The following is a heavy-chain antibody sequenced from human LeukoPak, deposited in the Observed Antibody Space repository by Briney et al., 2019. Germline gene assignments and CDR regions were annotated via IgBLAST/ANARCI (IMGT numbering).Heavy chain of an antibody. J-gene: IGHJ4*02. Sequence: ASVTVSFKASGYTFTIYGISWVRQAPGQGLGWMGWISAYNGNTNYAQKLQGRVTMTTDTSTSTAYMELRSLRSDDTAVYYCASEGYSSGWYRFDYWGQGTLVTVSS. CDR3: ASEGYSSGWYRFDY. V-gene: IGHV1-18*01. D-gene: IGHD6-19*01. CDR2: ISAYNGNT. CDR1: GYTFTIYG.